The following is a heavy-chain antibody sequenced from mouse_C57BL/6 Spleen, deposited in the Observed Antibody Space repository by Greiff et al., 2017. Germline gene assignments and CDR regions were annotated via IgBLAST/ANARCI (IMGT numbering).Heavy chain of an antibody. CDR3: ARGKYGSSYDYAMDY. CDR1: GYTFTDYN. CDR2: INPNNGGT. J-gene: IGHJ4*01. V-gene: IGHV1-18*01. D-gene: IGHD1-1*01. Sequence: VQLKESGPELVKPGASVKIPCKASGYTFTDYNMDWVKQSHGKSLEWIGDINPNNGGTIYNQKFKGKATLTVDKSSSTAYMELRSLTSEDTAVYYCARGKYGSSYDYAMDYWGQGTSVTVSS.